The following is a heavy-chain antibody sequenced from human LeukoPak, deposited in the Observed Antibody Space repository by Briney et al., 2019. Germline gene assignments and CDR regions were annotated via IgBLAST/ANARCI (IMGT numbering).Heavy chain of an antibody. CDR2: INPNTGGT. D-gene: IGHD2-2*01. J-gene: IGHJ6*02. CDR3: ARDGVVVPAATNYYYYGMDV. Sequence: ASVTVSCKASGYTFTGYYMHWVRQAPGQVLEWMGWINPNTGGTNYAQKFQGRVTMTRDTSISTAYMELSRLRSDDTAVYYCARDGVVVPAATNYYYYGMDVWGQGTTVSVSS. CDR1: GYTFTGYY. V-gene: IGHV1-2*02.